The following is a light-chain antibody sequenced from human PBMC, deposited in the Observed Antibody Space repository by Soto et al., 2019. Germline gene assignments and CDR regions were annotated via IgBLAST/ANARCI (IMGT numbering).Light chain of an antibody. Sequence: EIVLTHSPGTLSLSPGERATLSCRASESVSDNYLAWYQQRSGQAPRLVIYGASSRASAVPDRFSGSGSGSDFTLTISRLEPEDFAVYYCQQYGSSPLTFGGGSTVDIK. J-gene: IGKJ4*02. CDR1: ESVSDNY. V-gene: IGKV3-20*01. CDR3: QQYGSSPLT. CDR2: GAS.